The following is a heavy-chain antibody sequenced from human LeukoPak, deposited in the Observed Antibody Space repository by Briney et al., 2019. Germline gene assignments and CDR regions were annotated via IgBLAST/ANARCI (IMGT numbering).Heavy chain of an antibody. D-gene: IGHD6-13*01. CDR2: INHSGST. J-gene: IGHJ4*02. Sequence: SETLSLTCAVYGGSFSGYYWSWIRQPPGKGLEWIGEINHSGSTNYNPSLKSRVTISVDTSKNQFSLKLSSETAADTAVYYCATTGYSSSWTRRPPYYFDYWGQGTLVTVSS. V-gene: IGHV4-34*01. CDR1: GGSFSGYY. CDR3: ATTGYSSSWTRRPPYYFDY.